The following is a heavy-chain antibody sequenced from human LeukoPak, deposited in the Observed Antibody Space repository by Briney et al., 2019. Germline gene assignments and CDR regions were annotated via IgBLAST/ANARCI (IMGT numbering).Heavy chain of an antibody. Sequence: SETLSLTCAVYGGSFSGYYWSWIRQPPGKGLEWIGEINHSGSTNYNPSLKSRVTISVDTSKNQFSLKLNSVTAADTAVYYCARGSQGLPSWGQGTLVTVSS. V-gene: IGHV4-34*01. CDR1: GGSFSGYY. CDR3: ARGSQGLPS. J-gene: IGHJ4*02. D-gene: IGHD2-2*01. CDR2: INHSGST.